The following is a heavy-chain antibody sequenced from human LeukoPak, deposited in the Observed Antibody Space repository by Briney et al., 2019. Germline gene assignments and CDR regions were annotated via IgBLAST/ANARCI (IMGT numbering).Heavy chain of an antibody. CDR2: INPNSGGT. CDR1: GYTFTXYY. Sequence: AXVKVSCKAXGYTFTXYYMHWVRQAPGQGLEWMGWINPNSGGTNYAQKFQGRVTMTRDTSISTAYMELSRLRSDDTAVYYCARGSLIEMATMPRGYWGQGTLVTVSS. V-gene: IGHV1-2*02. D-gene: IGHD5-24*01. CDR3: ARGSLIEMATMPRGY. J-gene: IGHJ4*02.